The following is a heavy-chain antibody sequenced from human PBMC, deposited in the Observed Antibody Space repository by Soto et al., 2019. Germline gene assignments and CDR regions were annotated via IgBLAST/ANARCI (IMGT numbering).Heavy chain of an antibody. V-gene: IGHV4-31*03. CDR1: GGSISSGGYY. Sequence: LSLTCTVSGGSISSGGYYWSWIRQHPGKGLEWIGYIYYSGSTYYNPSLKSRVTISVDTSKNQFSLKLSSVTAADTAVYYCARRDYGDGQYYFDYWGQGTLVTVSS. J-gene: IGHJ4*02. D-gene: IGHD4-17*01. CDR3: ARRDYGDGQYYFDY. CDR2: IYYSGST.